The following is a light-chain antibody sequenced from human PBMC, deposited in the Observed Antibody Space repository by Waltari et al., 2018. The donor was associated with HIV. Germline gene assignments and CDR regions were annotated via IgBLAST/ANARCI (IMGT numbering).Light chain of an antibody. Sequence: QSALTQPHSVSGSPGQSVTISCTGTSSDVGGYKHVSWYQQFPGRVPKLIIYDVNKRPSGVPDRFSGSKSGDTASLTISGLQSEDEADFYCCSYAGDYNFAVFGGGTKLTVL. V-gene: IGLV2-11*01. CDR3: CSYAGDYNFAV. CDR1: SSDVGGYKH. CDR2: DVN. J-gene: IGLJ3*02.